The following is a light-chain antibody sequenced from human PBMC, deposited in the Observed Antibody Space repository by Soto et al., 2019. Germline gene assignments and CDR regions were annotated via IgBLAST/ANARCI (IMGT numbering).Light chain of an antibody. J-gene: IGKJ1*01. CDR3: QQYNGHSTWT. CDR2: KAS. V-gene: IGKV1-5*03. Sequence: DIQMTQSPSTLSGSVGDRVTITCRASQTINSWLAWYQQKPGKAPKLLIYKASTLKSGVPSRFSGSGSGTEFTLTISSLQPDDFATYYCQQYNGHSTWTFGQGTKVDIK. CDR1: QTINSW.